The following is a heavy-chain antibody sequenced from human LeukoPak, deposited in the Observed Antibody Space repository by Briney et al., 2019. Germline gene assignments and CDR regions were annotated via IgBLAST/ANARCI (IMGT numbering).Heavy chain of an antibody. CDR3: ARGLWGDYELDAFDI. CDR1: RFTFSNYA. Sequence: GGSLRLSCAASRFTFSNYAMHWVRQAPGKGLEWVALISDDGSIKFYADSVKGRFIVSRDNSENTLGLQMNSLRIDDTAVYYCARGLWGDYELDAFDIWGQGTLVTVSS. V-gene: IGHV3-30-3*01. J-gene: IGHJ3*02. CDR2: ISDDGSIK. D-gene: IGHD4-17*01.